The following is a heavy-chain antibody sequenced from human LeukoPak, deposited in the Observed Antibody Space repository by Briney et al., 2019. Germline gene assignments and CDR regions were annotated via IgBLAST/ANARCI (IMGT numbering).Heavy chain of an antibody. CDR3: ARGLGYCSSSSCYAGSDY. CDR1: GFTFSSYA. D-gene: IGHD2-2*01. J-gene: IGHJ4*02. V-gene: IGHV3-64*01. Sequence: PGGSLRLSCAASGFTFSSYAMHWVRQAPGKGLEYVSAISSNGGSTYYANSVKGRFTISRDNSKNTLYLQMGSLRAEDMAVYYCARGLGYCSSSSCYAGSDYRGQGTLVTVSS. CDR2: ISSNGGST.